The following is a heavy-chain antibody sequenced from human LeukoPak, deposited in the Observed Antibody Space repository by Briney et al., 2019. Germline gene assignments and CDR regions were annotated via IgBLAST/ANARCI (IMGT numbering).Heavy chain of an antibody. Sequence: PSETLSLTCAVYGGSFSGYYWSWIRQPPGKGLEWIGEINHSGSTNYNPSLKSRVTMSVDTSKNQFSLKLSSVTAADTAVYYCARENGDYLFDYWGQGTLVTVSS. CDR1: GGSFSGYY. CDR2: INHSGST. V-gene: IGHV4-34*01. CDR3: ARENGDYLFDY. D-gene: IGHD4-17*01. J-gene: IGHJ4*02.